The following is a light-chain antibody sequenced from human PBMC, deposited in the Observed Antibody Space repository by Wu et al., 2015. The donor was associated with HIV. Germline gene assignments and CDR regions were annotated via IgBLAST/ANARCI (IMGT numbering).Light chain of an antibody. Sequence: AIQMTQSPSSLSTFVGDRVTITCRASQDIRNEVGWYQQKPGKAPKLLIYAASSLQSGVPSRFSGSGFGTTFTLTISNLQPEDFATYYCQQYNDYSWAFGQGTKVEIQ. CDR1: QDIRNE. CDR2: AAS. V-gene: IGKV1-6*01. J-gene: IGKJ1*01. CDR3: QQYNDYSWA.